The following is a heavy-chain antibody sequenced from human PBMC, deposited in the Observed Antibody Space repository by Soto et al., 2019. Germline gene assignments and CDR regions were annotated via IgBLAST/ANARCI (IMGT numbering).Heavy chain of an antibody. CDR1: VAPFRGVNTS. V-gene: IGHV4-39*01. Sequence: RDWGPDLLDPWEPRSLPRTVFVAPFRGVNTSGGGTPRPPGKGLKWFGTIFYGGGSGVAYSSPSLKSRVTISVDTSKNQFSLNMRSLTAADTAVYFCARRGGGDSLFDSWGQGKLVTVSS. CDR3: ARRGGGDSLFDS. J-gene: IGHJ4*02. D-gene: IGHD4-17*01. CDR2: IFYGGGSGVA.